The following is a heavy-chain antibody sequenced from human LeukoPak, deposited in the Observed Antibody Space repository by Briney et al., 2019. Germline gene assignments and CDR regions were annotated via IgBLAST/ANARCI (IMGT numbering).Heavy chain of an antibody. D-gene: IGHD3-3*01. V-gene: IGHV1-18*01. Sequence: ASVKVSCKASGYTFTSYGISWVRQAPGQGLEWMGWISAYNGNTNYAQKLQGRVTMTTDTSTSTAYMELRSLRSDDTAVYYCARESPYDFWGGYYMSFGSPHLLDYWGQGTLVTVSS. J-gene: IGHJ4*02. CDR2: ISAYNGNT. CDR3: ARESPYDFWGGYYMSFGSPHLLDY. CDR1: GYTFTSYG.